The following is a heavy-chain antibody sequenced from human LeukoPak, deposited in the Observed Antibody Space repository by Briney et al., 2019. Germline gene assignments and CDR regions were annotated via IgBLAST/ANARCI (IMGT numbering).Heavy chain of an antibody. V-gene: IGHV1-69*05. D-gene: IGHD4-23*01. CDR3: ARGGNDYGGNSGFGFDY. J-gene: IGHJ4*02. CDR2: IIPIFGTA. Sequence: GASVKVSCKASGYTFTSYAMNWVRQAPGQGLEWMGGIIPIFGTANYAQKFQGRATITTDESTSTAYMELSSLRSEDTAVYYCARGGNDYGGNSGFGFDYWGQGTLVTVSS. CDR1: GYTFTSYA.